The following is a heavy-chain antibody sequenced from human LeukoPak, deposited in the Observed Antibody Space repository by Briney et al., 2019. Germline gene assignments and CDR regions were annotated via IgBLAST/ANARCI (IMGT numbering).Heavy chain of an antibody. CDR2: ISSSGTTI. J-gene: IGHJ4*02. CDR1: GFTFSNYE. V-gene: IGHV3-48*03. CDR3: ARVPYLSFGEAYFDY. D-gene: IGHD3-10*01. Sequence: GGSLRLSCAASGFTFSNYEMNWVRQAPGKGLEWVSYISSSGTTIYYADSVKGRFTISRDYAKKSLYLQTNSLRAEDTAVYYCARVPYLSFGEAYFDYWGQGTLVTVSS.